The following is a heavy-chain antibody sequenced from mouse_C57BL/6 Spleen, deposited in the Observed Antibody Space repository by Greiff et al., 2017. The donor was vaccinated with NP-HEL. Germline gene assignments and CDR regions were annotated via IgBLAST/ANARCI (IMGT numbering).Heavy chain of an antibody. CDR3: ARIYDGNYDGAMDY. V-gene: IGHV1-81*01. CDR1: GYTFTRYG. CDR2: LYPRSGNT. Sequence: QVQLQQSGAELARPGASVKLSCKASGYTFTRYGISWVKQRTGPGLEWIGELYPRSGNTYYNEKFKGKATLTADKSSSTAYMELRSLTSEDSAVYFCARIYDGNYDGAMDYWGQGTSVTVSS. D-gene: IGHD2-1*01. J-gene: IGHJ4*01.